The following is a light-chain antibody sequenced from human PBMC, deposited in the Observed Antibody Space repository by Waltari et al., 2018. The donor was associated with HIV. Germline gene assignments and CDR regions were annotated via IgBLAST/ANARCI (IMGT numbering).Light chain of an antibody. V-gene: IGLV3-21*02. Sequence: SYFLTQPPSVSVAPGQTARITCGGNNIGSKSVHWYQQKPGKAPVLVVYDDSDRPSWIPARFSCDNSGNTATLTISRVEAGDEADYYCQVWDSSSDHTRVFGGGTKLTVL. CDR1: NIGSKS. CDR2: DDS. J-gene: IGLJ2*01. CDR3: QVWDSSSDHTRV.